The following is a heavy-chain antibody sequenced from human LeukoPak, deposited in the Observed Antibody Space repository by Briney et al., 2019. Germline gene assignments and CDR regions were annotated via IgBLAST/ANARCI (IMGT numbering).Heavy chain of an antibody. D-gene: IGHD2-2*02. CDR3: ARLALSYCSSTSCYRENWFHP. J-gene: IGHJ5*02. V-gene: IGHV5-51*01. Sequence: GESLKISCKGSGYSFTSYRIGWVRQMPGKGLEWMGIIYPGDSDTRYSPSFQGQVTISADKSISTAYLQWSSLKASDTAMYYCARLALSYCSSTSCYRENWFHPWGQGNLVNVSS. CDR2: IYPGDSDT. CDR1: GYSFTSYR.